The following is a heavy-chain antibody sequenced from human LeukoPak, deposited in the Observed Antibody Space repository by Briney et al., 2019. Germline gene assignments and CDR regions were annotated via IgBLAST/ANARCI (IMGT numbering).Heavy chain of an antibody. V-gene: IGHV3-7*01. J-gene: IGHJ5*02. CDR3: ARDSGATVINNWFDP. D-gene: IGHD4-17*01. CDR2: IHQHGSKE. Sequence: GGSLRLSCAASGFTFSSYAMSWVRQAPGKGLEWVANIHQHGSKENYVDSVKGRFTISRDNSKNTLYLQMNSLRAEDTAVYYCARDSGATVINNWFDPWGQGTLVTVSS. CDR1: GFTFSSYA.